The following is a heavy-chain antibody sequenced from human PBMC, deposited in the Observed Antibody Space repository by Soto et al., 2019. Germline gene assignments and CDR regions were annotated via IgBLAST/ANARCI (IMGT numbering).Heavy chain of an antibody. V-gene: IGHV3-23*01. CDR2: IWGSGDNK. CDR3: ARSEVTAKPPYYYGMDV. J-gene: IGHJ6*02. D-gene: IGHD2-21*02. Sequence: GSLRLSCAASAFTFSNYAMNWVRQAPGKGLEWVAAIWGSGDNKYYADSVKGRFTISRDNSKNTLYLQMNSLRAEDTAVYYCARSEVTAKPPYYYGMDVWGQGTTVTVSS. CDR1: AFTFSNYA.